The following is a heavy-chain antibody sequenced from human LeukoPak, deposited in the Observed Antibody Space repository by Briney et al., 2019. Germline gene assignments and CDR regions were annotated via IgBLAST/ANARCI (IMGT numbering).Heavy chain of an antibody. CDR2: ISSYSSTI. J-gene: IGHJ6*02. D-gene: IGHD3-10*01. CDR1: GFTFSSFS. V-gene: IGHV3-48*02. CDR3: ARDRSSVGGGDGMDV. Sequence: GGSLRLSCADSGFTFSSFSMNCGRQAPGKGLEWVSYISSYSSTIYYADSVKGRFTISRDNAKNSLYLQMNSLGDEDTAVYYCARDRSSVGGGDGMDVWGQGTTVTVSS.